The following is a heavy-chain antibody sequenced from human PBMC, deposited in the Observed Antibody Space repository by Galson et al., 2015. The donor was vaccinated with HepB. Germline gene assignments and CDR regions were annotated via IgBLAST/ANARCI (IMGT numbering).Heavy chain of an antibody. V-gene: IGHV4-39*01. CDR3: ARQTGIATAFPWFDP. Sequence: SETLSLTCTVSGGSISSSNYYWGWIRQPPGKGLEWIGSIYNSGSTHYNPSLKSRVTISVDTSKNQFSLKLSSVTAADTAVYYCARQTGIATAFPWFDPWGQGTLVTVSS. CDR2: IYNSGST. J-gene: IGHJ5*02. D-gene: IGHD6-13*01. CDR1: GGSISSSNYY.